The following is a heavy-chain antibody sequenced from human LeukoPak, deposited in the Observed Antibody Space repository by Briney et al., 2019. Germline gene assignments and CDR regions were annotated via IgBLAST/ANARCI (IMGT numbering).Heavy chain of an antibody. D-gene: IGHD6-19*01. CDR1: GFTFSSYS. J-gene: IGHJ5*02. CDR3: ATLTGYSSSWSDH. Sequence: GGSLRLSCAASGFTFSSYSMNWVRQAPGKGLEWVSAISGSGGSTYYADSVKGRFTISRDNSKNTLYLQMNSLRAEDTAIYYCATLTGYSSSWSDHWGQGTLVTVSS. CDR2: ISGSGGST. V-gene: IGHV3-23*01.